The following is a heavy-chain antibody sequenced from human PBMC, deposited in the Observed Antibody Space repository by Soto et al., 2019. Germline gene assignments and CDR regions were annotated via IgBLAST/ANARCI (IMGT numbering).Heavy chain of an antibody. Sequence: ASVKVSCKTSGYSFTSYTIHWVRQAPGQRLEWMGWINTGNDNTKYSQKFQGRVTITRDTSASTAYMEVSSLTSEDTAVYYCARGYDSSASVYSWCQGTLVTVSS. V-gene: IGHV1-3*04. D-gene: IGHD4-4*01. CDR2: INTGNDNT. CDR3: ARGYDSSASVYS. CDR1: GYSFTSYT. J-gene: IGHJ4*02.